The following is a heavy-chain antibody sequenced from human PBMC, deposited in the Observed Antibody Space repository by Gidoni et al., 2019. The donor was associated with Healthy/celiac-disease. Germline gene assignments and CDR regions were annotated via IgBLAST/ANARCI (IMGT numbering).Heavy chain of an antibody. CDR1: GFTFSSYA. D-gene: IGHD6-13*01. CDR2: ISCSGGST. CDR3: AKDSLLGYSSSWSNGDAFDI. V-gene: IGHV3-23*01. J-gene: IGHJ3*02. Sequence: SGGSLRLSCAASGFTFSSYAMSWVRQAPGKGLEWGSAISCSGGSTYYADPVKGRFTISRDNSKNTLYLQMNSLRAEDTAVYYCAKDSLLGYSSSWSNGDAFDIWGQGTMVTVSS.